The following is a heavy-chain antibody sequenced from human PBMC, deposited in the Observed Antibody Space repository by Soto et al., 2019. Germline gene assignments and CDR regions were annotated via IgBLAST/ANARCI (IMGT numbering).Heavy chain of an antibody. CDR2: IYTSGST. CDR3: AAYSSSLGTFDI. J-gene: IGHJ3*02. Sequence: WTWIRPPAGKGLEWIGRIYTSGSTNYNPSLKSRVTMSVDTSKNQFSLKLSSVTAADTAVYYCAAYSSSLGTFDIWGQGTKVTVSS. D-gene: IGHD6-13*01. V-gene: IGHV4-4*07.